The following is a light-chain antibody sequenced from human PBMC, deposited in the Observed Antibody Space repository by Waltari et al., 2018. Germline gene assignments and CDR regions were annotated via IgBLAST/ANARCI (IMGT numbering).Light chain of an antibody. J-gene: IGLJ3*02. V-gene: IGLV2-23*01. CDR2: EGS. CDR1: SSDVGSYNL. Sequence: QSALTQTASVSGSPGQSITISCTGTSSDVGSYNLVSWYQQHPGKVPKFMIYEGSERPAGVSNRVSGTKSGNTATLTISGLQAEDEADYYCCSYAGSNSWVFGGGTKLTVV. CDR3: CSYAGSNSWV.